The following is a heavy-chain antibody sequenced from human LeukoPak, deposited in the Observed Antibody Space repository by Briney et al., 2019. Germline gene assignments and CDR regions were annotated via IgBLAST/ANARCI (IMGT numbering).Heavy chain of an antibody. CDR3: AKTPLGDTIFGVVIYYYYGMDV. Sequence: SQTLSLTCTVSGGSISSGGYYWSWIRQPAGKGLEWIGRIYTSGSTNYNPSLKSRVTMSVDTSKNQFSLKLSSVTAADTAVYYCAKTPLGDTIFGVVIYYYYGMDVWGQGTTVTVSS. D-gene: IGHD3-3*01. J-gene: IGHJ6*02. V-gene: IGHV4-61*02. CDR1: GGSISSGGYY. CDR2: IYTSGST.